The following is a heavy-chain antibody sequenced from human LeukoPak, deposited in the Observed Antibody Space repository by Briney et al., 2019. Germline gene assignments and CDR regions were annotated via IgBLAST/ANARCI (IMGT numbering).Heavy chain of an antibody. D-gene: IGHD3-10*01. CDR1: GFTFKIYS. J-gene: IGHJ4*02. V-gene: IGHV3-21*01. CDR3: ARDDTSAHFFDY. Sequence: PGGPRRLSCAASGFTFKIYSMNWVGQAPGKGLDGFSSISTSSSHMYYADSVKGRFTISRDNAKNSLYLQMNTLRAEDTAVYYCARDDTSAHFFDYWGQGTLVTVSS. CDR2: ISTSSSHM.